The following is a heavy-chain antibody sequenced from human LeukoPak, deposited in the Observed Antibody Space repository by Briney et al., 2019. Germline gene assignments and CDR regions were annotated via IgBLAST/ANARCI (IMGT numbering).Heavy chain of an antibody. V-gene: IGHV3-43*02. CDR1: GFTFDDYA. Sequence: GGSLRLSCAASGFTFDDYAMHWVRQAPGKGLEWVSLISGDGGSTHYADSVKGRFTISRDNSKNSLYLQMNSLRTEDTALYYCAKDGIRCAGLGPWGQGTLVTVSS. CDR3: AKDGIRCAGLGP. J-gene: IGHJ5*02. CDR2: ISGDGGST. D-gene: IGHD3-3*02.